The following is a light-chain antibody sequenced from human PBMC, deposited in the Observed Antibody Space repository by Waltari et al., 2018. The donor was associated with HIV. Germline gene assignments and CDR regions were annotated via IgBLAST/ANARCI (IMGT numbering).Light chain of an antibody. Sequence: QSALTQPASVSASPGQSITISCTGTSSDVGNYNVVSWYRQFPDKAPQLFIFEVNKRPSGVSNRFSGSKSGNSASLTIAGLLADDEADYYCCSYAGGNSYVFGTGTKVTVL. CDR3: CSYAGGNSYV. CDR2: EVN. J-gene: IGLJ1*01. CDR1: SSDVGNYNV. V-gene: IGLV2-23*02.